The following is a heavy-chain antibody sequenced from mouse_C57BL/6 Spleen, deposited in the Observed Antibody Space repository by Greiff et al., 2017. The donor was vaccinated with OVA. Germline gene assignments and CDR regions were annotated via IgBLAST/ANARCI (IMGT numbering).Heavy chain of an antibody. CDR2: ISSGGDYI. CDR3: TRGDYYGLYYFDY. Sequence: EVKLMESGEGLVKPGGSLKLSCAASGFTFSSYAMSWVRQTPEKRLEWVAYISSGGDYIYYADTVKGRFTISRDNARNTLYLQMSSLKSEDTAMYYCTRGDYYGLYYFDYWGQGTTLTVSS. D-gene: IGHD1-1*01. V-gene: IGHV5-9-1*02. CDR1: GFTFSSYA. J-gene: IGHJ2*01.